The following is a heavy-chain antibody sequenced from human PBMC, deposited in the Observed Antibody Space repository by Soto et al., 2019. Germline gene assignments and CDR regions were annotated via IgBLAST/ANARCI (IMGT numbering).Heavy chain of an antibody. D-gene: IGHD2-8*01. CDR1: GGSISGGVHS. V-gene: IGHV4-30-4*01. J-gene: IGHJ2*01. CDR3: AREIMPLTNDWYFDL. Sequence: QVQLQESGPGLVQPSETLSLTCTVSGGSISGGVHSWSWIRQPPGKGLEWIGHIFDSGSTYYNPSPKSRLTISVDTSKNQFSLRLSSVTAADTAVYYCAREIMPLTNDWYFDLWGRGTLVTVSS. CDR2: IFDSGST.